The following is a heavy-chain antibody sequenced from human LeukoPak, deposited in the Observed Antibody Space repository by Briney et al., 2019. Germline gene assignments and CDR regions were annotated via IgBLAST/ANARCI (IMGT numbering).Heavy chain of an antibody. Sequence: SETLSLTCAVYGGSFSGYYWSWIRQPPGKGLEWIGGINHSGSTNYNPSLKSRVTISVDTSKNQFSLKLSSVTAADTAVYYCARPEGYYDILTGYSTGNYFDYWGQGTLVTVSS. CDR2: INHSGST. D-gene: IGHD3-9*01. CDR3: ARPEGYYDILTGYSTGNYFDY. CDR1: GGSFSGYY. J-gene: IGHJ4*02. V-gene: IGHV4-34*01.